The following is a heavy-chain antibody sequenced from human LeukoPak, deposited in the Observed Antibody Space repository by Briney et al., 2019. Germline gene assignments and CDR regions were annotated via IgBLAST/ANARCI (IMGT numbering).Heavy chain of an antibody. J-gene: IGHJ6*02. Sequence: GGSLRLSCAAPGFTFSDHYTDWVRQAPGKGLEWVSSISSSSSYIYYADSVKGRFTISRDNAKNSLYLQMNSLRAEDTAVYYCARDPPTTIFGVVIESCYGMDVWGQGTTVTVSS. D-gene: IGHD3-3*01. CDR1: GFTFSDHY. CDR2: ISSSSSYI. CDR3: ARDPPTTIFGVVIESCYGMDV. V-gene: IGHV3-21*01.